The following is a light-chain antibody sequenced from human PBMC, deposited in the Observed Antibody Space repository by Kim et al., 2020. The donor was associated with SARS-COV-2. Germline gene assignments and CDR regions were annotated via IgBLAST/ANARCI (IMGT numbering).Light chain of an antibody. V-gene: IGLV10-54*01. CDR3: SAWDSSLTALV. Sequence: PTAPLPCTGNRNNGRDQGAGCLHQPQGHPPKVLPYRNNNRPSGISERLSASRSGNTASLTITGLQPEDEADYYCSAWDSSLTALVFGGGTQLTVL. CDR1: RNNGRDQG. J-gene: IGLJ3*02. CDR2: RNN.